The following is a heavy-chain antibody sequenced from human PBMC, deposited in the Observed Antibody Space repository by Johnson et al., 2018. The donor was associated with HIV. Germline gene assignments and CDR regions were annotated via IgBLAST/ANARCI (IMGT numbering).Heavy chain of an antibody. Sequence: VQLVESGGGLVQPGRSLRLSCAASGFTFDDYAMHWVRQAPGKGLEWVSGISWNSGTIGYADSVKGRFTISRDNAKNSLYVQMNSLRAEDTALYYCARENPLGARSGYYRGSFDIWGQGTMVSVSS. CDR1: GFTFDDYA. J-gene: IGHJ3*02. CDR2: ISWNSGTI. CDR3: ARENPLGARSGYYRGSFDI. V-gene: IGHV3-9*01. D-gene: IGHD3-3*01.